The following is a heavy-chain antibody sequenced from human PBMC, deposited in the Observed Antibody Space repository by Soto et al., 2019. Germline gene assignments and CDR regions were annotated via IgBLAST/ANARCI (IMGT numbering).Heavy chain of an antibody. Sequence: GGSLRLSCAASGFTFSSYAMHWVRQAPGKGLEWVAVISYDGSNKYYADSVKGRFTISRDNSKNTLYLQMNSLRAEDTAVYYCARDRIAVAFRWFDPWGQGTLVTVSS. CDR1: GFTFSSYA. D-gene: IGHD6-19*01. CDR2: ISYDGSNK. CDR3: ARDRIAVAFRWFDP. V-gene: IGHV3-30-3*01. J-gene: IGHJ5*02.